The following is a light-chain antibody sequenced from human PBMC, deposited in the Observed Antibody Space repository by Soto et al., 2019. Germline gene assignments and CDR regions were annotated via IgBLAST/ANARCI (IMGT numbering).Light chain of an antibody. Sequence: EIVLTQSPATLSLSPGNRATLSCRASQSVSGYLASYQQKPGQAPRLLIYDASNRATGIPARFSGSGSGTDFTLTITSLEPEDFAVYYCQQRSNWSSTFGGGTKVEI. CDR3: QQRSNWSST. J-gene: IGKJ4*01. V-gene: IGKV3-11*01. CDR2: DAS. CDR1: QSVSGY.